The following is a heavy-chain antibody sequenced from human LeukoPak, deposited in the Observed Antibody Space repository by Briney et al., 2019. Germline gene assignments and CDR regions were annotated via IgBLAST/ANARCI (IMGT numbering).Heavy chain of an antibody. CDR2: ISGSGGST. J-gene: IGHJ4*02. CDR3: AKDGNFRVPGED. V-gene: IGHV3-23*01. CDR1: GFTFTTYA. D-gene: IGHD3-10*01. Sequence: GGSLRLSCAASGFTFTTYAMSWVRQAPGKGLEWVSAISGSGGSTDYADSVKGRFTISRDNSKNTLYLQMNSLKTEDTAVYFCAKDGNFRVPGEDWGQGTQVTVSS.